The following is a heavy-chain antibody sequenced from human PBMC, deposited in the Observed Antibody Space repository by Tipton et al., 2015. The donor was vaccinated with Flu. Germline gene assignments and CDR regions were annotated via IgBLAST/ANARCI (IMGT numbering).Heavy chain of an antibody. D-gene: IGHD6-13*01. J-gene: IGHJ6*02. CDR3: AGDRQRQLAPRLYYYYYGMDV. CDR1: GFNFTNYA. V-gene: IGHV3-30*01. Sequence: QVQLVQSGGGVVQPGRSLRLSCAASGFNFTNYAMYWVRQALGKGLEWVTVISFDGGNKYYADSLKGRFTVSRDNSKNILYLEMDSLRLEDTAVYYCAGDRQRQLAPRLYYYYYGMDVWGQGTTVTVSS. CDR2: ISFDGGNK.